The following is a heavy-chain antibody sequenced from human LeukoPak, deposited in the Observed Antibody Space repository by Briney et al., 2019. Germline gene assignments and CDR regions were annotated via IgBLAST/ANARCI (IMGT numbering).Heavy chain of an antibody. V-gene: IGHV3-43*02. D-gene: IGHD3-3*01. CDR1: GFAFDDYA. Sequence: DPGGSLRLSCAASGFAFDDYAMHWVRQAPGTGLEWVSLISGDGGTTYYADSVKGRFTISRDNAKNSLYLQMNSLRAEDTAVYYCARGPPRPGPSYDFWSGYYVDYMDVWGKGTTVTVSS. CDR3: ARGPPRPGPSYDFWSGYYVDYMDV. J-gene: IGHJ6*03. CDR2: ISGDGGTT.